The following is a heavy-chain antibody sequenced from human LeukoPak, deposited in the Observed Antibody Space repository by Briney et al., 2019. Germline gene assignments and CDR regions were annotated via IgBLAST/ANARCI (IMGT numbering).Heavy chain of an antibody. CDR1: GGSISSSSYY. CDR3: ARDLVGATLFDY. Sequence: SETLSLTCTVSGGSISSSSYYWGWIRQPPGKGLEWIGSIYYSGSTYYNPSLKSRVTISVDTSKNQFSLKLSSVTAADTAVYYXARDLVGATLFDYWGQGTLVTVSS. D-gene: IGHD1-26*01. CDR2: IYYSGST. V-gene: IGHV4-39*07. J-gene: IGHJ4*02.